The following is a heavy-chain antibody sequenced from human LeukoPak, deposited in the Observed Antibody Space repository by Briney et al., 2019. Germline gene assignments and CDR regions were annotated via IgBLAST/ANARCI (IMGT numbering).Heavy chain of an antibody. CDR1: GYTFTGYY. Sequence: ASVKVSCKASGYTFTGYYMHWVRQAPGQGLEWMGWINPNSGGTNYAQKFQGRVTMTRDTSISTAYMELSRLRSDDTAVYYCARARYVEYSSPLGWFDPWGQGTLVTVSS. D-gene: IGHD6-6*01. CDR2: INPNSGGT. J-gene: IGHJ5*02. V-gene: IGHV1-2*02. CDR3: ARARYVEYSSPLGWFDP.